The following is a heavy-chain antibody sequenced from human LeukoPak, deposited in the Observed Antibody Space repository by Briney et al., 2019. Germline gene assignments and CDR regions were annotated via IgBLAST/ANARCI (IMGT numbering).Heavy chain of an antibody. J-gene: IGHJ4*02. Sequence: GGSLRLSCAASEFSVGSNYMTRVRQAPGKGLEWVSLIYSGGSTYYADSVKGRFTISRGNSKNTLYLQMNSLRAEDTAVYYCARGPSGYLNTGGQGTLVTVSS. D-gene: IGHD5-12*01. V-gene: IGHV3-66*01. CDR3: ARGPSGYLNT. CDR1: EFSVGSNY. CDR2: IYSGGST.